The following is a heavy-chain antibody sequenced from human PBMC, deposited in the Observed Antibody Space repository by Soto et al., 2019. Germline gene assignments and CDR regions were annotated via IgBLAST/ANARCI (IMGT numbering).Heavy chain of an antibody. V-gene: IGHV3-33*01. J-gene: IGHJ4*02. CDR2: IWYDGSNK. D-gene: IGHD3-10*01. Sequence: QVQLVESGGGVVQPGRSLRLSCAASGFTFSSYGMHWVRQAPGKGLEWVAVIWYDGSNKYYADSVKGRFTISRDNSKNTLYLQMNRLRGEETAVYYCARDPALLLWFGEIDYWGQGTLVTVSS. CDR1: GFTFSSYG. CDR3: ARDPALLLWFGEIDY.